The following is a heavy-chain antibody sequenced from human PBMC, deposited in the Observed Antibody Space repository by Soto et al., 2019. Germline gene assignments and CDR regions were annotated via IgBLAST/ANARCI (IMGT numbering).Heavy chain of an antibody. V-gene: IGHV3-74*03. Sequence: PGGSLRLSCAASGFTFSSYWMHWVRQVPGKGLVWVSHIDSDGNSTTYADSVKGRFTISRDNAKNTVYLQMNSLRADDTAVYYCAKEKISTSCCNWFDPWGQGTLVTVSS. CDR3: AKEKISTSCCNWFDP. CDR1: GFTFSSYW. D-gene: IGHD2-2*01. CDR2: IDSDGNST. J-gene: IGHJ5*02.